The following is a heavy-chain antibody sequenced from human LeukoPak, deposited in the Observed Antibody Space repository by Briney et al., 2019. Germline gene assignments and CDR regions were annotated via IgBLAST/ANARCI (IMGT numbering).Heavy chain of an antibody. CDR3: ARPYRGYDFWSGSVWFDP. V-gene: IGHV3-30-3*01. D-gene: IGHD3-3*01. CDR2: ISYDGSNK. J-gene: IGHJ5*02. CDR1: GFIFSSYA. Sequence: GGSLRLSCAASGFIFSSYAMSWVRQAPGKGLEWVAVISYDGSNKYYADSVKGRFTISRDNSKNTLYLQMNSLRAEDTAVYYCARPYRGYDFWSGSVWFDPWGQGTLVTVSS.